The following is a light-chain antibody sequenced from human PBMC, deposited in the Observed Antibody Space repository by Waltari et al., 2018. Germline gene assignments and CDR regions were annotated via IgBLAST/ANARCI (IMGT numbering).Light chain of an antibody. CDR2: GSS. CDR1: QSVSSNY. V-gene: IGKV3-20*01. CDR3: QQYGRSWNT. J-gene: IGKJ2*01. Sequence: EIVLTQSPGTLSLSPGERATLSCRASQSVSSNYLAWYQQRPGQAPRLLIHGSSSRATGIPDRFSGSGSGTDFTLTISRLEPEDFAGYYCQQYGRSWNTFGQGTKLEIK.